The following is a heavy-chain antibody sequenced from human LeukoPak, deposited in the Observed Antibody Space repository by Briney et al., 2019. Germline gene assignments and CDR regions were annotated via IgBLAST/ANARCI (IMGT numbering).Heavy chain of an antibody. CDR2: INHSGST. V-gene: IGHV4-34*01. CDR3: ARHAWGPGSGRYGPLNRSYYYLDV. D-gene: IGHD3-10*01. Sequence: SETLSLTCAVYGGSFSGYYWNWIRQPPGKGLEWIGEINHSGSTTYNPSLKSRVTISLDTSKNQFSLKLSSVTAADTAVYYCARHAWGPGSGRYGPLNRSYYYLDVWGKGTTVTVSS. CDR1: GGSFSGYY. J-gene: IGHJ6*03.